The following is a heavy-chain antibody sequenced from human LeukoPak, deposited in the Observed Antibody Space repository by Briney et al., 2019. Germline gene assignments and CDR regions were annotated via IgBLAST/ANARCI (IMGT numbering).Heavy chain of an antibody. D-gene: IGHD3-10*01. CDR2: IYYSGST. V-gene: IGHV4-39*07. CDR1: GGSISSSSYY. Sequence: SKTLSLTCTVAGGSISSSSYYWGWIRQPPGKGREWIGSIYYSGSTYYNPSLKSRVTISVDTSKNQFSLKLSSVTAADTAVYYCARRGSYGSGSYYNFDYWGQGTLVTVSS. CDR3: ARRGSYGSGSYYNFDY. J-gene: IGHJ4*02.